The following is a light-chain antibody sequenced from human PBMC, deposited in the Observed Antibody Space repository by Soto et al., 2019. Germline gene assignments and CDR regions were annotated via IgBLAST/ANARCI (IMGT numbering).Light chain of an antibody. CDR3: YSFAGSTTFSYV. CDR1: SSDVVTYNL. J-gene: IGLJ1*01. CDR2: EGT. Sequence: QSVLTQPASVSGSAGQSISISCTGTSSDVVTYNLVSWYQQHPGKAPTVLIYEGTKRPSGVSNRFSGSKSGNTASLTISGLQTEDEADYYCYSFAGSTTFSYVFGPGTKVTVL. V-gene: IGLV2-23*03.